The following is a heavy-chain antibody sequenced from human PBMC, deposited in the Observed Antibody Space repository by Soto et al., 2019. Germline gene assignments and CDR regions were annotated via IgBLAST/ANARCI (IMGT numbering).Heavy chain of an antibody. D-gene: IGHD3-22*01. V-gene: IGHV3-11*06. CDR1: GFTVSSNY. J-gene: IGHJ4*02. CDR3: ARWLEVLTTSDS. CDR2: ISTSGRDT. Sequence: LRLSCAASGFTVSSNYMSWVRQAPGKGLEWISYISTSGRDTEYADSVKGRFLISRDNAKRSLYLQMNSLRVEDTAVYYCARWLEVLTTSDSWGQGTLVTVSS.